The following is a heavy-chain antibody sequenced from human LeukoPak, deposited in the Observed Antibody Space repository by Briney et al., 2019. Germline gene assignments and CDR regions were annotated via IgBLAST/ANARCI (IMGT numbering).Heavy chain of an antibody. V-gene: IGHV3-74*01. J-gene: IGHJ4*02. CDR2: INSDGSST. Sequence: PGGSLRLSCAASGFTFSSYWMHWVRQAPGKGLVWVSRINSDGSSTSYADSVKGRFTISTDNAKNTLYLQMNSLRAEDTAVYYCAREAETEALGYWGQGTLVTVSS. D-gene: IGHD1-14*01. CDR1: GFTFSSYW. CDR3: AREAETEALGY.